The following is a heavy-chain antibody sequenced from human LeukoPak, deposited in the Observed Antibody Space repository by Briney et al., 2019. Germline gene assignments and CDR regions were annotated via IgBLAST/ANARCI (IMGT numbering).Heavy chain of an antibody. J-gene: IGHJ6*03. V-gene: IGHV1-24*01. D-gene: IGHD4-23*01. CDR1: GYTLTELS. Sequence: ASVKVSCKVSGYTLTELSTHWVRQAPGKGLEWMGGFDPEDGETIYAQKFQGRVTMTEDTSTDTAYMELSSLRSEDTAVYYCATDVPPSYGGNSPSYYYYYMDVWGKGTTVTVSS. CDR2: FDPEDGET. CDR3: ATDVPPSYGGNSPSYYYYYMDV.